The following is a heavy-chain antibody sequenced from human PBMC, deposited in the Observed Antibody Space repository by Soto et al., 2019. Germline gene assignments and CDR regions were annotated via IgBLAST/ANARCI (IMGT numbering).Heavy chain of an antibody. Sequence: ASVTVSCQASGYSFTDYYMHWVRQAPGQGPEWLGWINPNTGVTHFAQKFQGWVTMTRDSSISTAYMELSRLTSDDTAVYYCVRSPGDFRYGMDVWGQGTTVTVSS. CDR1: GYSFTDYY. CDR3: VRSPGDFRYGMDV. J-gene: IGHJ6*02. D-gene: IGHD2-21*02. CDR2: INPNTGVT. V-gene: IGHV1-2*04.